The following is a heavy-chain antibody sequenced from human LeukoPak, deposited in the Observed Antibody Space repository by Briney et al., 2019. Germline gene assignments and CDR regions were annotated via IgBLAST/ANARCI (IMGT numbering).Heavy chain of an antibody. CDR1: GFTFSSYS. D-gene: IGHD1-14*01. V-gene: IGHV3-48*01. CDR3: ARVNAPRHSNYYFDY. Sequence: PGGSLRLSCAASGFTFSSYSMNWVRQAPGKGLEWVSYISSSSSTIYYADSVKGRFTISRDNAKNSLYLQMNRLRAEATAVYFCARVNAPRHSNYYFDYWGQGTLVTVSS. J-gene: IGHJ4*02. CDR2: ISSSSSTI.